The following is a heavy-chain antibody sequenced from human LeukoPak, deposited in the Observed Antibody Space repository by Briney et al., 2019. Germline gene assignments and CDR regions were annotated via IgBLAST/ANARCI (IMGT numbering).Heavy chain of an antibody. D-gene: IGHD2-21*02. CDR3: VREDTPATANY. J-gene: IGHJ4*02. V-gene: IGHV3-23*01. CDR2: ISGGGDIT. Sequence: GGSLRLSCAASGFNFANHAMSWVRQTPGKGLKWVSAISGGGDITYYADSVTGRFTISRDNSKDTLFLQMHSLRPGDTAVYYCVREDTPATANYWGQGTLVTVSS. CDR1: GFNFANHA.